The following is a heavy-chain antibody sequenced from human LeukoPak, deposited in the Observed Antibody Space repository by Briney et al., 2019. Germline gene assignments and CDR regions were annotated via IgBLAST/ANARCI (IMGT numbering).Heavy chain of an antibody. D-gene: IGHD3-16*01. CDR1: DFTFRTYR. CDR2: IGGGGGVL. CDR3: ARVGVGDWGSVWDH. J-gene: IGHJ4*02. V-gene: IGHV3-21*05. Sequence: PGGSLRLSCGASDFTFRTYRMLWARQTPGPGLVSIAYIGGGGGVLHYAESVKGRFSISRDNAKNSLFLQMSRLQAEDTAVYYCARVGVGDWGSVWDHWGQGAWVTVSS.